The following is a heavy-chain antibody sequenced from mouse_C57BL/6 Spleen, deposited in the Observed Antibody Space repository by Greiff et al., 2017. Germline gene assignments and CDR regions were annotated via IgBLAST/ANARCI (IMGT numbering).Heavy chain of an antibody. CDR3: ARSTLYYGNYGYAMDY. D-gene: IGHD2-1*01. CDR2: IDPANGNT. J-gene: IGHJ4*01. Sequence: VQLKQSVAELVRPGASVKLSCTASGFNIKNTYMHWVKQRPEQGLEWIGRIDPANGNTKYAPKFQGKATITADTSSNTAYLQRSSLTSEDTAIYYCARSTLYYGNYGYAMDYWGQGTSVTVSS. V-gene: IGHV14-3*01. CDR1: GFNIKNTY.